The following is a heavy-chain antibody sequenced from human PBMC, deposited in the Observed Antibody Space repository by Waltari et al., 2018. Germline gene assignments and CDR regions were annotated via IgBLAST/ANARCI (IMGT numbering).Heavy chain of an antibody. V-gene: IGHV1-8*03. D-gene: IGHD1-1*01. Sequence: QVQLVQSGAEVKKPGAYVKVSCKASGYTFTSYDINWVRQATGQGLECIGWRKPNNGNTGYAQKFQGRVTSTRNTSISTAYMERSSLRSEDTAVYYCARVNWNDASFDYWGQGTLVTVSS. CDR3: ARVNWNDASFDY. J-gene: IGHJ4*02. CDR2: RKPNNGNT. CDR1: GYTFTSYD.